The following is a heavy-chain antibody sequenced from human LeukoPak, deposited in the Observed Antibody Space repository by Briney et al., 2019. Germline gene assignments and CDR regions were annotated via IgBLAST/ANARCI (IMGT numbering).Heavy chain of an antibody. J-gene: IGHJ4*02. Sequence: PAGGSLRLSCAASGFTFSSYWMSWVRQAPGKGLEWVANVKQNGNEKNHVDSVKGRFTISRDNAKNSLYLQMNSLRAEDTAVYYCARDVGGAGGYWGQGTLSPSPQ. CDR1: GFTFSSYW. V-gene: IGHV3-7*01. CDR2: VKQNGNEK. D-gene: IGHD2-15*01. CDR3: ARDVGGAGGY.